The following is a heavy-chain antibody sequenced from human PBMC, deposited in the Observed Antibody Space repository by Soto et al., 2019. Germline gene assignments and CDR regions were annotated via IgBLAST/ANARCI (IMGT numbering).Heavy chain of an antibody. V-gene: IGHV1-69*02. Sequence: QVQLVQSGAELKKPGSSVKVSCTASGDTFSFYTMNWVRQAPGQGPEWMGRIIPMVRMENSAQKFQGRVTIIADKSTRTSYVEMSSLRSEDTAVYYCATNYGSGSAPFDYWGQGTLVTVSS. CDR1: GDTFSFYT. CDR3: ATNYGSGSAPFDY. D-gene: IGHD3-10*01. J-gene: IGHJ4*02. CDR2: IIPMVRME.